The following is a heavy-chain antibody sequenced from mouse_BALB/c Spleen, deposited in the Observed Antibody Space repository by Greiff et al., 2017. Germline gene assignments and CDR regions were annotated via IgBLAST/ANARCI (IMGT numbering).Heavy chain of an antibody. CDR1: GFTFSSFG. CDR3: ARSPYYDGSSYRYLDY. D-gene: IGHD1-1*01. J-gene: IGHJ2*01. CDR2: ISSGSSTI. V-gene: IGHV5-17*02. Sequence: EVKLVESGGGLVQPGGSRKLSCAASGFTFSSFGMHWVRQSPEKGLEWVAYISSGSSTIYYADTVKGRFTISRDNPKNTLSLQMTRLRSEDTAMYYCARSPYYDGSSYRYLDYWGQGTTLTVSS.